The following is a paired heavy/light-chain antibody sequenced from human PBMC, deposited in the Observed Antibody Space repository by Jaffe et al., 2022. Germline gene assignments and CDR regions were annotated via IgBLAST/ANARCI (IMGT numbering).Heavy chain of an antibody. CDR3: TRHPGSGGPN. Sequence: EVQLVESGGGLVQPGGSLKLSCAASGFTFSGSAIHWVRQASGKGLEWVGHIRTKANNYATASAASVNGRFTISRDDSKNRAYLQMNSLKTEDTAMYYCTRHPGSGGPNWGQGTLVTVSS. V-gene: IGHV3-73*02. CDR1: GFTFSGSA. CDR2: IRTKANNYAT. J-gene: IGHJ4*02. D-gene: IGHD6-19*01.
Light chain of an antibody. J-gene: IGKJ3*01. CDR1: QSISRY. V-gene: IGKV1-39*01. CDR2: AAS. CDR3: QQSYNTPLT. Sequence: DIQMTQTPSSLSASVGDRVTITCRASQSISRYLNWYQQKPGKAPKVLIYAASTLQSGVPSRFSGSGSGTDFTLTISSLQPEDFATYYCQQSYNTPLTFGPGTKVDIK.